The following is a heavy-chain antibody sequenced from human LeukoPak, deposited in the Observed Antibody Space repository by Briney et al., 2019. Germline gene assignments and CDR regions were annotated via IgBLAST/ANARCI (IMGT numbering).Heavy chain of an antibody. CDR1: GGSISSGDYY. Sequence: SETLSLTCTVSGGSISSGDYYWSWIRQPPGKGLEWIGYIYYSGSTYHNPSLKSRVTISVDTSKNQFSLKLSSVTAADTAVYYCARGHYYGSGLFDYWGQGTLVTVSS. D-gene: IGHD3-10*01. CDR3: ARGHYYGSGLFDY. J-gene: IGHJ4*02. V-gene: IGHV4-30-4*01. CDR2: IYYSGST.